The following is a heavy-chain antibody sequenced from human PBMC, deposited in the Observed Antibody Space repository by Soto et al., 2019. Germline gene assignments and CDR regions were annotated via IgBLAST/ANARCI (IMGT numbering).Heavy chain of an antibody. V-gene: IGHV4-30-2*01. CDR1: GGSISSGGYS. CDR2: IYHSGST. J-gene: IGHJ4*02. CDR3: AAGGVLPRYY. D-gene: IGHD2-15*01. Sequence: QLPLQESGSGLVKPSQTLSLTCAVSGGSISSGGYSWSWIRQPPGKGLEWIGYIYHSGSTYYNPSRKRRVTLSVDRSKNQFSRKLSSVTDADTAVYYCAAGGVLPRYYWGQGTLVTVSS.